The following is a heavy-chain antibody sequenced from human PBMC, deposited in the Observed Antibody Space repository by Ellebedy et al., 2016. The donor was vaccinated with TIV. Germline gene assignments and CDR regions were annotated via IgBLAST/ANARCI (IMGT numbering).Heavy chain of an antibody. CDR1: GFTFSIYW. J-gene: IGHJ5*02. Sequence: GESLKISCAASGFTFSIYWMSWVRQAPGKGLECVANIKQDGSEKSYVDSVKGRFTISRDNAQNTLFLQMNSLRVEDTAVYYCARGWSTPDTWGQGTLVIVSS. V-gene: IGHV3-7*01. CDR2: IKQDGSEK. CDR3: ARGWSTPDT. D-gene: IGHD2-15*01.